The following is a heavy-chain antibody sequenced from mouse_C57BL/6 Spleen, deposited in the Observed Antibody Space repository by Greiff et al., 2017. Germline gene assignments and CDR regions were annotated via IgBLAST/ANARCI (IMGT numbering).Heavy chain of an antibody. Sequence: QVQLQQPGAELVRPGSSVKLSCKASGYTFTSYWMHWVKQRPLQGLEWIGNIDPSDSDTHYNQKFKDKATLTVDKSSSTAYMQLSSLTSEDSAVYYCARRWDAWYVGGWGTGTTVTVAS. CDR2: IDPSDSDT. CDR3: ARRWDAWYVGG. CDR1: GYTFTSYW. D-gene: IGHD4-1*01. V-gene: IGHV1-52*01. J-gene: IGHJ1*03.